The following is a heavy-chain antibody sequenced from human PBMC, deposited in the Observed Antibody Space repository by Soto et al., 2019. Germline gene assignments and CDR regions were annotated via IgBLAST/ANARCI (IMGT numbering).Heavy chain of an antibody. CDR2: ISSRSSTI. CDR3: ASGTNGAIFVY. Sequence: QVQLVESGGGLVKPGGSLRLSCAASGFTFSDYYLSWIRQAPGKGLEWVSYISSRSSTIFYADSVKGRFTISSDTVKNSLYLQMNSPRAEDTAVDYCASGTNGAIFVYWGQGILVTVSS. CDR1: GFTFSDYY. J-gene: IGHJ4*02. D-gene: IGHD2-8*01. V-gene: IGHV3-11*01.